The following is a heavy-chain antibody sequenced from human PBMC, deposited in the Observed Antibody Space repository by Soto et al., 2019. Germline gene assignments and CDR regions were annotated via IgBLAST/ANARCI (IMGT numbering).Heavy chain of an antibody. CDR2: ISAYNGNT. Sequence: QVQLVQSGAEVKKPGASVKVSCKASGYTFTSYGISWVRQAPGQGLEWMGWISAYNGNTKYAQKLQGRVTMTTDTSTSTAYMELRSLKSDATAVYYCARTYFDFWSGYDTPQDFGYWGQGALVTVSS. D-gene: IGHD3-3*01. V-gene: IGHV1-18*01. J-gene: IGHJ4*02. CDR3: ARTYFDFWSGYDTPQDFGY. CDR1: GYTFTSYG.